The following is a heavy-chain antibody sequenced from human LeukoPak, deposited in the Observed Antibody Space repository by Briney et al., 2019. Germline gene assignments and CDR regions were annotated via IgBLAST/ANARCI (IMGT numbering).Heavy chain of an antibody. Sequence: SETLSLTCTVSGGSISSSRDYWAWLRQPPGKGLEWIANIYYSGSTYYSPSLKSRVTISVDTSKNQFSLKLSSVTAADTAVYYCARHDYGDYGGLDPWGQGTLVTVST. D-gene: IGHD4-17*01. CDR1: GGSISSSRDY. J-gene: IGHJ5*02. V-gene: IGHV4-39*01. CDR3: ARHDYGDYGGLDP. CDR2: IYYSGST.